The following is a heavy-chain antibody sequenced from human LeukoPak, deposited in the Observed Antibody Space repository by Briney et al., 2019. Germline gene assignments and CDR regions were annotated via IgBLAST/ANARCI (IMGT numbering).Heavy chain of an antibody. Sequence: GGSLRLSCAASGFTFSDYPMHWVRQAPGKGLEWVTVISYDGKVKKYADSVRGRFTISRDDSKNTLYLQMNSLRAEDTAVYYCARPVDYNAGDYWGQGTLVTVSS. J-gene: IGHJ4*02. V-gene: IGHV3-30*04. CDR2: ISYDGKVK. CDR3: ARPVDYNAGDY. D-gene: IGHD5-12*01. CDR1: GFTFSDYP.